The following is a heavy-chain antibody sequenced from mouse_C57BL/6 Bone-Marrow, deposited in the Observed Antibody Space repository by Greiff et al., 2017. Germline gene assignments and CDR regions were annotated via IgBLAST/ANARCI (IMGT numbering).Heavy chain of an antibody. J-gene: IGHJ1*03. D-gene: IGHD2-5*01. CDR1: GYTFTSYW. CDR2: IYPGSGST. V-gene: IGHV1-55*01. Sequence: QVQLQQPGAELVKPGASVKMSCKASGYTFTSYWITWVKQRPGQGLEWIGDIYPGSGSTNYNEKFKRKATLTVDSSSSTAYMQLSILTSADSAVYYCARPYYSNYWYFDVWGTGTTVTVSS. CDR3: ARPYYSNYWYFDV.